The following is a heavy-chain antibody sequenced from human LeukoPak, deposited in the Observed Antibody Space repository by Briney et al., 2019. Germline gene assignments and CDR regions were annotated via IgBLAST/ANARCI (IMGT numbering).Heavy chain of an antibody. V-gene: IGHV1-18*04. D-gene: IGHD6-19*01. Sequence: ASVKVSCKTSGYRFSDYYMHWVRQAPGQGLEWMGWVSAYNGNTNYAQKLQGRVTMTTDTSTSTAYMELRSLRSDDTAVYYCARKQYSSGWYIGYNDYWGQGTLVTVSS. CDR1: GYRFSDYY. CDR2: VSAYNGNT. J-gene: IGHJ4*02. CDR3: ARKQYSSGWYIGYNDY.